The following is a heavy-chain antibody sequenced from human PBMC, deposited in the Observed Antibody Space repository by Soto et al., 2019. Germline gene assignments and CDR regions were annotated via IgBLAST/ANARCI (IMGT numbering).Heavy chain of an antibody. CDR2: IHYTGSI. D-gene: IGHD1-1*01. CDR3: DLEDDVLDRDSNRLDV. J-gene: IGHJ6*02. V-gene: IGHV4-30-4*01. Sequence: QVQLQESGPGLVKPSQTLSLTCTVSGGSINIDPYHWTWIRQTPGKGLAWIGYIHYTGSISYNPSLPSRLATAIDTSKNQFYMKLTTVSATATALDFGDLEDDVLDRDSNRLDVRGQGTTVTVAS. CDR1: GGSINIDPYH.